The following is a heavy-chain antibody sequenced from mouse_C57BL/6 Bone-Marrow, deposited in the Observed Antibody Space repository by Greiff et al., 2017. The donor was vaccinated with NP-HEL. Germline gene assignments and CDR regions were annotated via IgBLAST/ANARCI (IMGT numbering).Heavy chain of an antibody. CDR3: THYYGSSRNYFDY. CDR2: FDPENGDT. D-gene: IGHD1-1*01. Sequence: EVKLQQSGAELVRPGASVKLSCTASGFNFKDDYMHWVKQSPEQGLEWIGWFDPENGDTEYASKFQGKATLTADTSSNPAYLQLSSLTSEDTAVYYCTHYYGSSRNYFDYWGQGTTLTVSS. CDR1: GFNFKDDY. J-gene: IGHJ2*01. V-gene: IGHV14-4*01.